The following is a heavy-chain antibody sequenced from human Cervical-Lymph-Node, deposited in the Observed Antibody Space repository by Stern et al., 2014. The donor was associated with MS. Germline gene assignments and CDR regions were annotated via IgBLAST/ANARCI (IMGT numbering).Heavy chain of an antibody. D-gene: IGHD3-16*01. CDR2: INPNTSDT. V-gene: IGHV1-8*01. J-gene: IGHJ6*02. CDR1: GYTFNSYD. Sequence: VQMVESEAEVRRTGASVKVSCKTSGYTFNSYDINWVRQAPGQGLEWMGFINPNTSDTGYAQKFPGRVAITRKQSIGASFMWLSSQRTEDSSFDYDARGYVKYYYGMDVWGQGTTVTVPS. CDR3: ARGYVKYYYGMDV.